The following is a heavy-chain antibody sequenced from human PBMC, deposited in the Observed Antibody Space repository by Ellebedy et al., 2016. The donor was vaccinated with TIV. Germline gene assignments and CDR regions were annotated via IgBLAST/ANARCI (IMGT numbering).Heavy chain of an antibody. D-gene: IGHD4-17*01. J-gene: IGHJ3*02. CDR3: AKEYGDHDAFDI. CDR1: GFAFSSFG. V-gene: IGHV3-30*18. Sequence: PGGSLRLSCAASGFAFSSFGMHWVRQAPGKGLEWVAVISYDGSNKYYADSVKGRFTISRDNSKNTLYLQMNSLRAEDTAVYYCAKEYGDHDAFDIWGQGTMVTVSS. CDR2: ISYDGSNK.